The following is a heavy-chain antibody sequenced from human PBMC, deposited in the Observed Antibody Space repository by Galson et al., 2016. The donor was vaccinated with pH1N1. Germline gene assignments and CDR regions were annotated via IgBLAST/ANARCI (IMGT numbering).Heavy chain of an antibody. CDR3: VRLYNTGWYSGLGY. CDR2: IWFDGTKE. Sequence: SLRLSCAASGCDFSSWGMRWVRQSPGRGLEWVAVIWFDGTKEDYADAVKGRFTITRDNANNTLFLQMKKLRGEETAVYYCVRLYNTGWYSGLGYCGQGTLVSVSS. V-gene: IGHV3-33*01. D-gene: IGHD6-19*01. CDR1: GCDFSSWG. J-gene: IGHJ4*02.